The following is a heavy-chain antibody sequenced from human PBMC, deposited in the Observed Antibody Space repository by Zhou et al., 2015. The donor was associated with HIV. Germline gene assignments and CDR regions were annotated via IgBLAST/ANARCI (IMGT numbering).Heavy chain of an antibody. V-gene: IGHV1-8*01. CDR3: ARAGHFLERTLNYFDY. CDR1: GYTFTTYD. D-gene: IGHD1-1*01. J-gene: IGHJ4*02. CDR2: MNTGGGQT. Sequence: QVQLVQSGAEVKKPGASVKVSCKASGYTFTTYDINWMRQATGQRPEWMGWMNTGGGQTGYAQKFQGRVTMTRDTSISTAYMELSGLTSEDTAMYYCARAGHFLERTLNYFDYWGQGTLVTVSS.